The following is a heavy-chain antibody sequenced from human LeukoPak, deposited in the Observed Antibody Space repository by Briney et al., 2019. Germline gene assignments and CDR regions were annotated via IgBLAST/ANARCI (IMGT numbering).Heavy chain of an antibody. J-gene: IGHJ4*02. CDR3: ARRKDYVWGSYRYWFDY. V-gene: IGHV4-34*01. Sequence: SETLSLTCAVYGGSFSGYYWSWIRQPPGRGLEWIGEINHSGSTNYNPSLKSRVTISVDTSKNQFSLKLSSVTAADTAVYYCARRKDYVWGSYRYWFDYWGQGTLVTVSS. CDR1: GGSFSGYY. CDR2: INHSGST. D-gene: IGHD3-16*02.